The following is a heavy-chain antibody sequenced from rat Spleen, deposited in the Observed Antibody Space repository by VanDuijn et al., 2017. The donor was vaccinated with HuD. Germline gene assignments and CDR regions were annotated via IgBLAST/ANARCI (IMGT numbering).Heavy chain of an antibody. Sequence: EVQLVESDGGLVQPGRSLKLSCAASGFTFSNYDMAWVRQAPKKGLEWVAYISSGGGGIYYPDSVQGRFTISRHNAKSTLYLQMNSLRSEDTATYYCVREGITNSFAHWGQGTLVTVSS. J-gene: IGHJ3*01. V-gene: IGHV5-27*01. CDR1: GFTFSNYD. CDR2: ISSGGGGI. CDR3: VREGITNSFAH. D-gene: IGHD1-10*01.